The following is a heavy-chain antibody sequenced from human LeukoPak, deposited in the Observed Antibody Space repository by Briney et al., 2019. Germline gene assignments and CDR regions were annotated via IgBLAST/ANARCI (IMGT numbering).Heavy chain of an antibody. V-gene: IGHV4-34*01. CDR2: INHSGST. CDR1: GGSFSGYY. J-gene: IGHJ5*02. Sequence: PSETLSLTCAVYGGSFSGYYWSWIRQPPGKGLEWLGEINHSGSTNYNPSLKSRVTISVDTSKNQFSLKLSPVTAADTAVYYCARIDYYDSSGYYYERGGWFDPWGQGTLVTVSS. CDR3: ARIDYYDSSGYYYERGGWFDP. D-gene: IGHD3-22*01.